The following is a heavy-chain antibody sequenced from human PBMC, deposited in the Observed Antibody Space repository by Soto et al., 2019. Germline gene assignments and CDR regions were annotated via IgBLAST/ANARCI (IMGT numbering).Heavy chain of an antibody. CDR2: ISYDGSNK. J-gene: IGHJ6*02. CDR1: GFTFSSYG. CDR3: AKDRGTLTLYYYYGMDV. D-gene: IGHD7-27*01. Sequence: QVQLVESGGGVVQPGRSLRLSCAASGFTFSSYGMHWVRQAPGKGLEWVAVISYDGSNKYYADSVKGRFTISRDNSKNALYLQMNSLRAEDTAVYYCAKDRGTLTLYYYYGMDVWGQGTTVTVS. V-gene: IGHV3-30*18.